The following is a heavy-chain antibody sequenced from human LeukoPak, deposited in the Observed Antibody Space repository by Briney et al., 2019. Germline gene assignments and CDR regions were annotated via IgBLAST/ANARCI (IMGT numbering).Heavy chain of an antibody. D-gene: IGHD3-9*01. Sequence: GGSLRLSCAASGFTFSDYYMSWIRQAPGKGLEWVSYISSSGSTIYYADSVKGRFTISRDNAKNSLYLQMNSLRAEDTAVYYCAKDPSYDILTGYYTFDYWGQGTLVTVSS. CDR1: GFTFSDYY. CDR2: ISSSGSTI. CDR3: AKDPSYDILTGYYTFDY. J-gene: IGHJ4*02. V-gene: IGHV3-11*01.